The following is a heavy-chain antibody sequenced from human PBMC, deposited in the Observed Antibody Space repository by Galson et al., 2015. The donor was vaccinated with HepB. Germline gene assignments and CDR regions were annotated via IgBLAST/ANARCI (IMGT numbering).Heavy chain of an antibody. CDR1: GGTFSSYT. V-gene: IGHV1-69*04. CDR3: AREEQKLAGNSGSYYWFVALDY. J-gene: IGHJ4*02. D-gene: IGHD1-26*01. CDR2: IIPILGIA. Sequence: SVKVSCKASGGTFSSYTISWVRQAPGQGLEWMGRIIPILGIANYAQKFQGRVTITADKSTSTAYMELSSLRSEDTAVYYCAREEQKLAGNSGSYYWFVALDYWGQGTLVTVSS.